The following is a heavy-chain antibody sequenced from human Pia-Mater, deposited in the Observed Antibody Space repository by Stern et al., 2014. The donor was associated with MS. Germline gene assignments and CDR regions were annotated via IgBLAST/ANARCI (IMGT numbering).Heavy chain of an antibody. CDR1: GYTFINYD. J-gene: IGHJ6*02. CDR3: VRGGLSYGYGLDA. V-gene: IGHV1-8*01. CDR2: MNPNNANT. Sequence: VQLVESGSQVRKPGASVKVSCQASGYTFINYDIFWVRQATGQGLEWMGWMNPNNANTGHAQKFQGRVTMTRNTFISTAYMELSGLRSDDTAVYYCVRGGLSYGYGLDAWGQGTAVIVSS. D-gene: IGHD3-16*01.